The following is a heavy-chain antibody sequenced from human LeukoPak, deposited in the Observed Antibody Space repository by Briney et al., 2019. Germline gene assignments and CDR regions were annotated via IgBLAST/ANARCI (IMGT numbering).Heavy chain of an antibody. CDR3: TKDRARFTSYWTSFDS. Sequence: PGGSLRLSCAASGFSFSVYWMHWVRQAPGKGLEWVAGISHDDSQKFYVDSVKGRFTISRDNSKNTVYLQMNSLRPEDTAVYYCTKDRARFTSYWTSFDSWGLGTLVSVSS. J-gene: IGHJ4*02. CDR1: GFSFSVYW. D-gene: IGHD5-18*01. V-gene: IGHV3-30*18. CDR2: ISHDDSQK.